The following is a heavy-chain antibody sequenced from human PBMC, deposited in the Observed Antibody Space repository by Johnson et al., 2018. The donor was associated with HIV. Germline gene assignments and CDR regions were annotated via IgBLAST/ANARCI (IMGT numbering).Heavy chain of an antibody. V-gene: IGHV3-20*04. CDR3: TTGLPGATYDAFDI. D-gene: IGHD5-12*01. Sequence: VLLVESGGGVVRPGGSLRLSCAASGFTFDDYGMSWVRQAPGKGLEWVSGINWNGGSTGYADSVKGRFTISRDNAKNSLYLQMNSLKTEDTAVYYCTTGLPGATYDAFDIWGQGTVVTVSS. CDR2: INWNGGST. J-gene: IGHJ3*02. CDR1: GFTFDDYG.